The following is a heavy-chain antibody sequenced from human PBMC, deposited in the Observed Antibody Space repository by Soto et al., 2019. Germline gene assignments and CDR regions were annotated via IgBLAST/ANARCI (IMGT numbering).Heavy chain of an antibody. D-gene: IGHD3-3*01. J-gene: IGHJ4*02. CDR3: ASTRGY. CDR2: IKEDGRET. V-gene: IGHV3-7*03. Sequence: ESGGGLVQPGGSLRLSCAVSGFTFSGGYWMKWVRQAPGKGLEWVATIKEDGRETYYVDSVKGRFTISRDSAKNSLYLQMKSLRVEDTAVYYCASTRGYWGQGTLVTVSS. CDR1: GFTFSGGYW.